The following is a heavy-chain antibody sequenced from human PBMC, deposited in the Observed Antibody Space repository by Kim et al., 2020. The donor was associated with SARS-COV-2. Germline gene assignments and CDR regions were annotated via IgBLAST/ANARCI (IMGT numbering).Heavy chain of an antibody. Sequence: ASVKVSCKASGYTFTSFDINWVRQATGQGLEWVGRMNPNSGNTGSAQKFQGRLTMTRNTSITTAYMELSSLRSEDTAVYYCARRNTVTTRTLDYWGQGTLVTVSS. V-gene: IGHV1-8*01. CDR1: GYTFTSFD. CDR2: MNPNSGNT. J-gene: IGHJ4*02. CDR3: ARRNTVTTRTLDY. D-gene: IGHD4-17*01.